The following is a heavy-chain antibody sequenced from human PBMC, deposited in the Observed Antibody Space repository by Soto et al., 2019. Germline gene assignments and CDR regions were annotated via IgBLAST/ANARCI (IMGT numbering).Heavy chain of an antibody. CDR3: ARSYDFWSGYYGPWFDP. D-gene: IGHD3-3*01. CDR2: INAGNGNT. CDR1: GYTFTSYA. J-gene: IGHJ5*02. V-gene: IGHV1-3*01. Sequence: ASVKVSCKASGYTFTSYAMHWVRQAPGQRLEWVGWINAGNGNTKYSQKFQGRVTITRDTSASTAYMELSSLRSEDTAVYYCARSYDFWSGYYGPWFDPWGQGTLVTVSS.